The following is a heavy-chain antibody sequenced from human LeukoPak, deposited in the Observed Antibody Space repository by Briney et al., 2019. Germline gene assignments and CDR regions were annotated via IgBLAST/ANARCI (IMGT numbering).Heavy chain of an antibody. Sequence: SVKVSCKASGGTFSAYAISWVRQAPGQGLEWMGGLIPMFGATNYTQKFQGRISITTDESTTTAYMELSSLRSHDTAVYFCAGGDPFNYYMDVWGKGTTVAV. D-gene: IGHD4-17*01. CDR3: AGGDPFNYYMDV. CDR2: LIPMFGAT. CDR1: GGTFSAYA. V-gene: IGHV1-69*05. J-gene: IGHJ6*03.